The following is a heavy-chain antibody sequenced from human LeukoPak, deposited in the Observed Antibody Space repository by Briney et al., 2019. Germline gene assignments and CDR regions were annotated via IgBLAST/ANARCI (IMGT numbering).Heavy chain of an antibody. V-gene: IGHV2-5*01. CDR1: GFSLRTSGVG. D-gene: IGHD3-22*01. Sequence: SGPTLVNPTQTLTLTCTFSGFSLRTSGVGVGWIRQPPGKALEWLALIYWNDDKRYSPSLKSRLTITKDTSKNQVVLTMTNMDPVDTATYYCSTYYYDSSGYYPFDYWGQGTLVTVSS. CDR2: IYWNDDK. CDR3: STYYYDSSGYYPFDY. J-gene: IGHJ4*02.